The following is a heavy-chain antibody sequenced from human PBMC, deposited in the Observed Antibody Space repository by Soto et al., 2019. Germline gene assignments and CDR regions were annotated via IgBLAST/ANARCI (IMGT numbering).Heavy chain of an antibody. D-gene: IGHD6-13*01. Sequence: PSETLSLTCAVSGGSISSSNWWSWVRQPPGKGLEWIGEIYHSGSTNYNPSLKSRVTISVDKSKNQFSLKLSSVTAADTAVYYCARGGGYSSSWFLDYWGQGTLVTVSS. CDR3: ARGGGYSSSWFLDY. J-gene: IGHJ4*02. CDR1: GGSISSSNW. V-gene: IGHV4-4*02. CDR2: IYHSGST.